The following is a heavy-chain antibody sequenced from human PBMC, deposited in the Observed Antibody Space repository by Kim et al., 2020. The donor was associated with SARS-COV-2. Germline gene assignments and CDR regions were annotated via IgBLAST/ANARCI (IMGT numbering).Heavy chain of an antibody. D-gene: IGHD2-2*01. Sequence: VKGRFTISRDNSKSTLYLEMNSLRPEDTAVYYCAKAPIVDVPTGKTWFDPWGQGTLVIVSS. V-gene: IGHV3-30*02. J-gene: IGHJ5*02. CDR3: AKAPIVDVPTGKTWFDP.